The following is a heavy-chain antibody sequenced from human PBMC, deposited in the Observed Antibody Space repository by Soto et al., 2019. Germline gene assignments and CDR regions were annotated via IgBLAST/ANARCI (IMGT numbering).Heavy chain of an antibody. CDR1: GFTFSNFA. CDR2: ISSTGASI. J-gene: IGHJ4*02. CDR3: ASARIGAAGTKYYFDY. Sequence: EVQLAESGGGLVQPWGSLRLSCAASGFTFSNFAVHWVRQAPGKGPEFVSGISSTGASIFYADSVKGRVTISRDNSKNTVNLQMGSLTPEYTAVYYCASARIGAAGTKYYFDYWGRGTVVTVSS. V-gene: IGHV3-64*07. D-gene: IGHD6-13*01.